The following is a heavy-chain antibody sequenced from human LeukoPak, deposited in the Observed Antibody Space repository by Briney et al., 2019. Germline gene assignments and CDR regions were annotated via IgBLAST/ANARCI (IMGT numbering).Heavy chain of an antibody. V-gene: IGHV1-24*01. Sequence: ASVKDSCKASGYTFTSYDINWVRQATGQGLEWMGGFDPEDDETIYAQKFQGRVTMTEDTSTDTAYMELSSLISEDTAVYYCATTTDRDYGDPTGYFDYWGQGTLVTVSS. J-gene: IGHJ4*02. D-gene: IGHD4-17*01. CDR3: ATTTDRDYGDPTGYFDY. CDR1: GYTFTSYD. CDR2: FDPEDDET.